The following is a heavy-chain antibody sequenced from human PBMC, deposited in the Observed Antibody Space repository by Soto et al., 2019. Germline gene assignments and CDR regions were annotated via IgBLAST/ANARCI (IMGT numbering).Heavy chain of an antibody. CDR3: ARDAAFWSGRNLNWFDS. CDR1: GYTLRNYA. J-gene: IGHJ5*01. CDR2: INTYKGDT. D-gene: IGHD3-3*01. Sequence: QVHLVQSGAEVKEPGASVKVSCKASGYTLRNYAITWVRQAPGQGLEWMGWINTYKGDTNYAHKFQGRVTMTTDTSTSTAYMELRSLRSDDTAIYYCARDAAFWSGRNLNWFDSWGQGTLVTVSS. V-gene: IGHV1-18*04.